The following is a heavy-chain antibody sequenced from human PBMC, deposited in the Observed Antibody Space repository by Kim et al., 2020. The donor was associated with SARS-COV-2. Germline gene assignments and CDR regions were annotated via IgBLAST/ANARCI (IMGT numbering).Heavy chain of an antibody. D-gene: IGHD2-8*01. J-gene: IGHJ4*02. Sequence: GGSLRLSCAASGFTFSSYAMSWVRQAPGKGLEWVSTISGSGESTYYADSVKGRFTISRDNSKTTLYLQMNSLRADDTAVFYCAKSQLLITGGFDFWGQGALVTVSS. CDR1: GFTFSSYA. V-gene: IGHV3-23*01. CDR3: AKSQLLITGGFDF. CDR2: ISGSGEST.